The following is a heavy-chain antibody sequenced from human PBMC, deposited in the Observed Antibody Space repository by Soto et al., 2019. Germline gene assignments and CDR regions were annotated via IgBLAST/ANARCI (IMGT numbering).Heavy chain of an antibody. V-gene: IGHV1-18*01. J-gene: IGHJ6*02. CDR2: ISAYSVDT. CDR3: ARGHEVIRGALDV. CDR1: GYRFETYG. D-gene: IGHD2-21*01. Sequence: ASVKVSCKAAGYRFETYGMTWVRQAPGQGLEWMGWISAYSVDTYNAQKFQDRVTVTTDTSTGTAYMELRGLRSDDTAVYYCARGHEVIRGALDVWGQGTTVTVSS.